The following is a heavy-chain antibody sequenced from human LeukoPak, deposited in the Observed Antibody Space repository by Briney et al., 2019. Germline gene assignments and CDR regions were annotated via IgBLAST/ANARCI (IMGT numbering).Heavy chain of an antibody. V-gene: IGHV1-24*01. CDR3: ATDPTYYFDGSGYYHVDY. J-gene: IGHJ4*02. CDR2: FDVEAGDT. D-gene: IGHD3-22*01. Sequence: GASVKVSCKVSGNRLTELSVHWVRQAPEKGLEWMGGFDVEAGDTKYAQNFQGRVTMTEDTSTDTAYMELSSLRSEDTAVYYCATDPTYYFDGSGYYHVDYWGQGTLVTVSS. CDR1: GNRLTELS.